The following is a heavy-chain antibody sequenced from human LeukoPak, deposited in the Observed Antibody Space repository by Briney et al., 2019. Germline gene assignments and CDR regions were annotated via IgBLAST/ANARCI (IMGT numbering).Heavy chain of an antibody. V-gene: IGHV1-18*01. J-gene: IGHJ4*02. D-gene: IGHD2-2*01. CDR3: ARGEVSASLYYFDF. Sequence: GASVKVSCKTSGYTFTTYGVSWVRQAPGQGLEWMGWVSGYTGNTNYAERFQGRVTMTTDTSTSTVYMERTSLRSDDTAVYYCARGEVSASLYYFDFWGQGTLVTVS. CDR2: VSGYTGNT. CDR1: GYTFTTYG.